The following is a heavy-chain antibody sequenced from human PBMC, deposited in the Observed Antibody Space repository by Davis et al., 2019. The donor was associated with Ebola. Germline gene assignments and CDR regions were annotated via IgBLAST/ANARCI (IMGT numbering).Heavy chain of an antibody. V-gene: IGHV4-31*03. CDR2: IYYSGST. J-gene: IGHJ4*02. CDR3: ARDLLYDYIWGSYRSEYYFDY. Sequence: LRLSCTVSGGSISSSSYYWGWIRQPPGKGLEWIGYIYYSGSTYYNPSLKSRVTISVDTSKNQFSLKLSSVTAADTAVYYCARDLLYDYIWGSYRSEYYFDYWGQGTLVTVSS. D-gene: IGHD3-16*02. CDR1: GGSISSSSYY.